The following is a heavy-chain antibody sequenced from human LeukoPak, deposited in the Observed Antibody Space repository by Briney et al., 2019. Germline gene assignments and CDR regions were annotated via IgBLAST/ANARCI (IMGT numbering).Heavy chain of an antibody. V-gene: IGHV3-48*04. D-gene: IGHD1-26*01. J-gene: IGHJ4*02. CDR3: ARGSDGNFDY. Sequence: GGSLRLSCAASGFSFSYYGVNWVRQAPGKGLEWVSYISSSSTTVYYADSVRGRFTISRDNTRNTLFLQMNGLRADDTAVYYCARGSDGNFDYWGQGTLVTVSS. CDR1: GFSFSYYG. CDR2: ISSSSTTV.